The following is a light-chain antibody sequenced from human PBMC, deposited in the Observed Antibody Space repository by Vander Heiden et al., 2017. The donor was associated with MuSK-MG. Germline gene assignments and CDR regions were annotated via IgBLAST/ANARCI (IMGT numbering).Light chain of an antibody. CDR1: SSDVGGYHY. CDR2: DVS. CDR3: CSYAGSYTVV. V-gene: IGLV2-11*01. J-gene: IGLJ2*01. Sequence: QSALTQPRSVSGSPGQSVTISCTGTSSDVGGYHYVSWYQQHPGKAPKLMFYDVSKRPSGVPDRFSGSKSGNTASLTISGLQAEDEADYYCCSYAGSYTVVFGGGTKLTVL.